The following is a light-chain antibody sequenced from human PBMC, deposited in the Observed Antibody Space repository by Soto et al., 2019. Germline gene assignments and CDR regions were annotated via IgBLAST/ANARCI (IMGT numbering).Light chain of an antibody. CDR3: QQYGDSPDTDRWT. J-gene: IGKJ1*01. V-gene: IGKV3-20*01. CDR2: GAS. CDR1: QSVRSSS. Sequence: EIVLTQSPGTLSLSPGERASLSCRASQSVRSSSLAWYQQKPGQPPRLLIYGASSRATGIPDRFSGSGAGTEFTLTISRLEPEEFAVYFCQQYGDSPDTDRWTFGPGTKVEI.